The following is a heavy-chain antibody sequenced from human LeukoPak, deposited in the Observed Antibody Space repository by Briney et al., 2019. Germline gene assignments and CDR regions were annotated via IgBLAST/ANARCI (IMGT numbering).Heavy chain of an antibody. D-gene: IGHD2-21*01. CDR3: ARVWWGGLYYFDY. V-gene: IGHV3-48*03. CDR1: GFTFSSYE. J-gene: IGHJ4*02. CDR2: ITGSGDTI. Sequence: GGSLRLSCSASGFTFSSYEMNWVRQAPGKGLEWISYITGSGDTIYYADSVKGRFTISRDNAKNTLYLQMNSLRAEDTAVYYCARVWWGGLYYFDYWGQGTLVTVSS.